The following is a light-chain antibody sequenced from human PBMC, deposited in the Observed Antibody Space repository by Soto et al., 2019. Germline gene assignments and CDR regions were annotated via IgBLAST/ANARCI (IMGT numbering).Light chain of an antibody. CDR1: SSNIGAGYD. CDR2: GNS. J-gene: IGLJ1*01. V-gene: IGLV1-40*01. Sequence: QSVLTQPPSVSRAPGQRVTISCTGSSSNIGAGYDVHWYQQLPGTAPKLLIYGNSNRPSGVPDRFSGSKSGTSASLAITGLQAEDEADYYCQSYDSGLSGYVFGTGTKVTVL. CDR3: QSYDSGLSGYV.